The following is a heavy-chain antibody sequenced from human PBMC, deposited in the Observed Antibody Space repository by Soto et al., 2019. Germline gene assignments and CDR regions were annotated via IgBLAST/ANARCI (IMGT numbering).Heavy chain of an antibody. CDR2: ISAYNGNT. Sequence: ASVKVSCKASGYTFTSYGISWVRQAPGQGLEWMGWISAYNGNTNYAQKLQGRVTMTTDTSTSTAYMELRSLRSDDTAVYYCARDRVGYSGYALGYYFDYWGQGTLVTVSS. J-gene: IGHJ4*02. D-gene: IGHD5-12*01. V-gene: IGHV1-18*01. CDR3: ARDRVGYSGYALGYYFDY. CDR1: GYTFTSYG.